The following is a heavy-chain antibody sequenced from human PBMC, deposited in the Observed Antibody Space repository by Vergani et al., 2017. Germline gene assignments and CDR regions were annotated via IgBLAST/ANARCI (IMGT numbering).Heavy chain of an antibody. CDR1: GGSFSGYY. Sequence: QVQLQQWGAGLLKPSETLSLTCAVYGGSFSGYYWSWIRQPPGKGLEWIGEINHSGSTNYNPSLKSRVTISVDTSKNQFSLKLSSVTAADTAVYYCARGWSGATTRRXFDPWGQGTLVTVSS. J-gene: IGHJ5*02. V-gene: IGHV4-34*01. CDR3: ARGWSGATTRRXFDP. D-gene: IGHD5-24*01. CDR2: INHSGST.